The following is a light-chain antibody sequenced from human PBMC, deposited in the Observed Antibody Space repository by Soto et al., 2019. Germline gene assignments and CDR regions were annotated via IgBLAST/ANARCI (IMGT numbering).Light chain of an antibody. V-gene: IGKV1-27*01. CDR1: QGIGNY. CDR2: AAS. J-gene: IGKJ1*01. Sequence: DFQMTQSPSSLSASVGDRVTITCRASQGIGNYLAWYQQKPGKVPNLLISAASTLQSGIPSRFSGSGSGTDFTLTISSLQPEDVATYYCQQSFSTLGWTFGQGTKVDIK. CDR3: QQSFSTLGWT.